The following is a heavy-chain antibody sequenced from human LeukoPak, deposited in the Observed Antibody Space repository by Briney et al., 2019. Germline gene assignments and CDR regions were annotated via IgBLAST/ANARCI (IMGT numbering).Heavy chain of an antibody. Sequence: PSETLSLTCTVSGGAISSYYWSWIRQPPGKGLEWIGYIYYSGSTNYNPSLKSRVTISVDTSKNQFSLKLSSVTAADTAVYYCARGGSSRWYIPWGQGTLVTVSS. J-gene: IGHJ5*02. CDR2: IYYSGST. V-gene: IGHV4-59*01. CDR1: GGAISSYY. CDR3: ARGGSSRWYIP. D-gene: IGHD6-19*01.